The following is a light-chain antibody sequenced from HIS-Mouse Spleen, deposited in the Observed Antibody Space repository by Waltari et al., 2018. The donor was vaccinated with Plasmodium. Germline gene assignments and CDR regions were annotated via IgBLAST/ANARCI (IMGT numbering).Light chain of an antibody. V-gene: IGKV3-20*01. J-gene: IGKJ2*01. CDR1: QSVNSSY. Sequence: EIVLTQSPGTLSLSPGESATPSCRASQSVNSSYVAWYQQKPGQAPRLLIYGAASRATGIPDRFSGSGSGTDFTLTISRLEPEDFAVYYCQQYGSSPYTFGQGTKLEIK. CDR3: QQYGSSPYT. CDR2: GAA.